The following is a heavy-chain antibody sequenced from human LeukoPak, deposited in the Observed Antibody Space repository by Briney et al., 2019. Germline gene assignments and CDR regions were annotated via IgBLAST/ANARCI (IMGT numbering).Heavy chain of an antibody. CDR1: GFTVSSNF. CDR3: ARAYSSSWYNLDY. Sequence: GGSLRLSCAASGFTVSSNFMTWVRQAPGKGLEWVSVIYSGGSSYYADSVKGRFTISRDNSKNTLFLQMNSLRAEDTAMYYCARAYSSSWYNLDYWGQGTPVTVSS. V-gene: IGHV3-66*01. CDR2: IYSGGSS. D-gene: IGHD6-13*01. J-gene: IGHJ4*02.